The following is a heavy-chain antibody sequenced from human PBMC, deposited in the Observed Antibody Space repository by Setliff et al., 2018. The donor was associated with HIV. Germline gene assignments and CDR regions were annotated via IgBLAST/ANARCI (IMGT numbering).Heavy chain of an antibody. CDR3: ARGGTSSNWFDP. V-gene: IGHV4-34*01. CDR2: ITHSGST. J-gene: IGHJ5*02. D-gene: IGHD2-8*01. CDR1: GGSISGYY. Sequence: SETLSLTCTVSGGSISGYYRNWIRQSPGKGLEWIGEITHSGSTNYNPSLKSRVTISVDTSKNQFSLKLTSVTAADTAVYYCARGGTSSNWFDPWGQGTLVTVSS.